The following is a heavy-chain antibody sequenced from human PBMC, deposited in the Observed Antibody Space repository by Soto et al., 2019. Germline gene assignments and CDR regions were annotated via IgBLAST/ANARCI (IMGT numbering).Heavy chain of an antibody. Sequence: PSETLSLTCTVSGGSISSYYWSWIRQPPGKGLEWIGYIYYSGSTNYNPSLKSRVTIPVDTSKNQFSLKLSSVTAADTAVCYCARVGGATNDYWGQGTLVTVSS. CDR3: ARVGGATNDY. CDR2: IYYSGST. D-gene: IGHD1-26*01. CDR1: GGSISSYY. J-gene: IGHJ4*02. V-gene: IGHV4-59*01.